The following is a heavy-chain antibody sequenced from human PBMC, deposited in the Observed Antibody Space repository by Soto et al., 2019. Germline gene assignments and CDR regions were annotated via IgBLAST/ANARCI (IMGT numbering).Heavy chain of an antibody. Sequence: QVQLVQSGAEVKKPGSSVKVSCKASGDTFSSYAISWVRQAPGQGLEWMGGIIPIFGTANYAQKFQGRVTITPDESTSTAYMELRSLRSEDTAVYYCARDGSGYRSRASPMDVWGQGTTVTVSS. V-gene: IGHV1-69*01. D-gene: IGHD3-3*01. CDR2: IIPIFGTA. CDR3: ARDGSGYRSRASPMDV. CDR1: GDTFSSYA. J-gene: IGHJ6*02.